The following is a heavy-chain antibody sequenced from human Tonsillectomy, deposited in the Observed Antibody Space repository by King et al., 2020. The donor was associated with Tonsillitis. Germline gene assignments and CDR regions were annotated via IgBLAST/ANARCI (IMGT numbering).Heavy chain of an antibody. CDR1: GYNFTNYW. J-gene: IGHJ6*02. D-gene: IGHD6-6*01. Sequence: VQLVESGAEVKKPGESLRISCTGSGYNFTNYWISWVRQMPGKGLEWMGRIDPSDSYTNYSPSFQGHVTISADKSISTAYLQLSSLKASDTAMYYCAISYSSSFYYGMDVWGQGTTVTVSS. V-gene: IGHV5-10-1*03. CDR2: IDPSDSYT. CDR3: AISYSSSFYYGMDV.